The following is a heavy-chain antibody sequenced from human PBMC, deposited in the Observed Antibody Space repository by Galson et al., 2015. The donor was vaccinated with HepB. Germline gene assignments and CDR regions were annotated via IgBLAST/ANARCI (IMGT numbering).Heavy chain of an antibody. D-gene: IGHD6-13*01. CDR1: GYTFTSYA. J-gene: IGHJ3*02. CDR2: INTNTGNP. CDR3: AIPGIAAAPVSVAGIYAFDI. V-gene: IGHV7-4-1*02. Sequence: SVKVSCKASGYTFTSYAMNWVRQAPGQGLEWMGWINTNTGNPTYAQGFTGRFVFSLDTSVSTAYLQISSLKAEDTAVYYCAIPGIAAAPVSVAGIYAFDIWGQGTMVTVSS.